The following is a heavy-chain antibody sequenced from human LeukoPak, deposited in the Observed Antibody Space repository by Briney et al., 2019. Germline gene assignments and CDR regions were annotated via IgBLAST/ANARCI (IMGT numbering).Heavy chain of an antibody. V-gene: IGHV3-9*01. CDR3: AKAATYFYGSVTYDWFES. Sequence: GRSLRLSCAASGFTFDDYAMHWVRQAPGKGLMWVSRIESNGLTLYADSVRDRFTISRDNGKSTIYLQMNSLRVDDTAIYYCAKAATYFYGSVTYDWFESWGQGTLVTVSS. J-gene: IGHJ5*01. CDR1: GFTFDDYA. D-gene: IGHD3-10*01. CDR2: IESNGLT.